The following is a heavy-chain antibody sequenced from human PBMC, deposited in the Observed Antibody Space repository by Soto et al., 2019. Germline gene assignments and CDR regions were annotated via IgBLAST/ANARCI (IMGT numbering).Heavy chain of an antibody. CDR2: IYHSGST. D-gene: IGHD6-13*01. CDR3: ARAARGGSSWPVDY. CDR1: GGSISSSNW. V-gene: IGHV4-4*02. J-gene: IGHJ4*02. Sequence: QVQLQESGPGLVKPSGTLSFTCAVSGGSISSSNWWSWVRQPPVKGLEWIGEIYHSGSTTYNPSLKSRVTISVNKSKSQFSLKLSSVPAADPAGYYCARAARGGSSWPVDYWGQGTLVTVSS.